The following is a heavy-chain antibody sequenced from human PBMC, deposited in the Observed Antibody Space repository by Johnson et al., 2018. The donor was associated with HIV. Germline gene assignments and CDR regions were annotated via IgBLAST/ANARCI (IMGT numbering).Heavy chain of an antibody. J-gene: IGHJ3*02. CDR2: IRSKANSYAT. V-gene: IGHV3-73*01. CDR1: GSTFSDYY. Sequence: QLVESGGDLAKAGGSLRLSCAASGSTFSDYYMSWIRQAPGKGLEWVGRIRSKANSYATAYAASVKGRFTISRDDSKNTAYLQMNSLKTEDTAVYYCARGDFWSGYPDAFDIWGQGTMVTVSS. D-gene: IGHD3-3*01. CDR3: ARGDFWSGYPDAFDI.